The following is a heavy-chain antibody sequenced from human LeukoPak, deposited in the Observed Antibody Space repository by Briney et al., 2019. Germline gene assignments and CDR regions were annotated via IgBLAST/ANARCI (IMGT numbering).Heavy chain of an antibody. V-gene: IGHV3-49*03. CDR1: GFTFGDYA. Sequence: GRSLRLSCAASGFTFGDYAMSWFRQAPGKGLEWVGFIRSKAYGGTTEYAASVKGRFTISRDDSKSIAYLQMNSLKTEDTAVYYCTRDLGYSGYDTPPRVYPTFDYWGQGTLVTVSS. CDR2: IRSKAYGGTT. D-gene: IGHD5-12*01. J-gene: IGHJ4*02. CDR3: TRDLGYSGYDTPPRVYPTFDY.